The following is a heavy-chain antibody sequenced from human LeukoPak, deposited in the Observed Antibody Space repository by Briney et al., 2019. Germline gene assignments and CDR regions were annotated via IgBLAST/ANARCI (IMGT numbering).Heavy chain of an antibody. CDR1: GGFFSGYY. J-gene: IGHJ6*04. CDR3: ARGGGSYYYGMDV. V-gene: IGHV4-34*01. Sequence: SETLPLTCAVYGGFFSGYYWSWIRQPPGKGREGIGEINHSGSTNYNPSLNSRVTISVDTSKNQFSLKLSSVTAADSAVYYCARGGGSYYYGMDVWGKGTTVTVSS. CDR2: INHSGST. D-gene: IGHD3-16*01.